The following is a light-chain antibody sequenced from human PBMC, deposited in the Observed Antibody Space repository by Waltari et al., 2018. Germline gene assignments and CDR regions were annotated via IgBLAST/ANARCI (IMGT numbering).Light chain of an antibody. CDR1: ELTDKY. J-gene: IGLJ2*01. Sequence: SPGLTQPPSVSVSPGQTAIITCSGSELTDKYIYWFQQKSGQAPVVVIRRNTGRPSGIPGRFSDSDSGTTGTLVISGVEAEDEADYYCQSADDSGNHVLFGGGTRLTVL. CDR2: RNT. CDR3: QSADDSGNHVL. V-gene: IGLV3-25*03.